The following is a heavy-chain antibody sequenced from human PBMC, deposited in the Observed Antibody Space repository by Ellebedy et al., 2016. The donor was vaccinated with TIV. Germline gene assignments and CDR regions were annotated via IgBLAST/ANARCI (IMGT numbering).Heavy chain of an antibody. CDR1: RFTFSLYS. D-gene: IGHD6-19*01. Sequence: GESLKISXAASRFTFSLYSMSWVRQAPGKGLEWVSSITSSSSYIYNADSVKGRFTISRDNAKNSVYLQMNSLRAEDTAIYYCARRGITVAVTNHYYYMDVWGKGTTVTVAS. J-gene: IGHJ6*03. CDR3: ARRGITVAVTNHYYYMDV. CDR2: ITSSSSYI. V-gene: IGHV3-21*01.